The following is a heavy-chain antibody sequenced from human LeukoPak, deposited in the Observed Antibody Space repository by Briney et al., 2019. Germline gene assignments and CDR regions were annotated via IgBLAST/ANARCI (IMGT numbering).Heavy chain of an antibody. CDR2: MNPNSGNT. CDR3: ARFNGRGVSNDY. CDR1: GYTLTSYD. V-gene: IGHV1-8*01. D-gene: IGHD3-10*01. Sequence: ASVKVSCKASGYTLTSYDINWVRQATGQGLEWMGWMNPNSGNTGYAQKFQGRVTMTRNTSISTAYMELSSLRSEDAAVYYCARFNGRGVSNDYWGQGTLVTVSA. J-gene: IGHJ4*02.